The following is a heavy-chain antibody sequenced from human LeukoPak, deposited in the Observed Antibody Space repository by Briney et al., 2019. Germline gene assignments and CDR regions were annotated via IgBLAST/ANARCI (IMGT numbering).Heavy chain of an antibody. CDR3: AKIHDPLRFLEWLFFY. Sequence: PGGSLRLSCAASGFTFSSYAMSWVRQAPGKGLEWVSAIGGSGGSTYYADSVKGRFTISRDNSKNTLYLQMNSLRAEDTAVYYCAKIHDPLRFLEWLFFYWGQGTLVTVSS. CDR1: GFTFSSYA. D-gene: IGHD3-3*01. V-gene: IGHV3-23*01. CDR2: IGGSGGST. J-gene: IGHJ4*02.